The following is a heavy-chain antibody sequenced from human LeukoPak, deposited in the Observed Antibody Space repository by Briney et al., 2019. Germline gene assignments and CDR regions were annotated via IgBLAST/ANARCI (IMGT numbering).Heavy chain of an antibody. Sequence: GGSLRLSCAASGFTVSDYSMNWVRQAPGRGLEWVSSISFTSSYIYYADSVKGRFTISRDNAKNSLYLQMNSLRAEDTAVYYCARDETSTGYPVGMDVWGQGTTVTVSS. J-gene: IGHJ6*02. CDR1: GFTVSDYS. CDR3: ARDETSTGYPVGMDV. CDR2: ISFTSSYI. V-gene: IGHV3-21*01. D-gene: IGHD3-22*01.